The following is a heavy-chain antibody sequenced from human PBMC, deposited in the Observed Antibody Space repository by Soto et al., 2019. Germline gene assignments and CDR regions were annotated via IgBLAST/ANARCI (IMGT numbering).Heavy chain of an antibody. V-gene: IGHV1-2*02. J-gene: IGHJ6*02. CDR1: GYTFTGYY. D-gene: IGHD3-22*01. CDR2: INPNSGGT. Sequence: GASVKVSCKASGYTFTGYYMHWVRQAPGQGLEWMGWINPNSGGTNYAQKFQGRVTMTRDTSISTAYMELSRLRSDDTAVYYCARDRIGSRGYYSIYSYYGMDVWGQGTTVTLSS. CDR3: ARDRIGSRGYYSIYSYYGMDV.